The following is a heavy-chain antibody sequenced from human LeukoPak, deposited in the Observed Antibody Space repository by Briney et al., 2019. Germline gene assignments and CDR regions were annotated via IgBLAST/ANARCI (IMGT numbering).Heavy chain of an antibody. CDR1: GFTLSSYD. CDR2: VSGSGGRR. J-gene: IGHJ4*02. CDR3: ARDRRMRVRGYGKTGTTTLDY. D-gene: IGHD1-7*01. Sequence: PGGSLRLSCAASGFTLSSYDMSWVRQAPGKGLEWVSGVSGSGGRRNYADSVKGRFTISRDNSEKTLYLQMNSLRAEDTAVYFCARDRRMRVRGYGKTGTTTLDYWGQGTLVTVSS. V-gene: IGHV3-23*01.